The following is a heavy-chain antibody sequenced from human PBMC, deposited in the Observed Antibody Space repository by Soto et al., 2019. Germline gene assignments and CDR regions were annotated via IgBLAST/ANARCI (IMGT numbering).Heavy chain of an antibody. CDR2: IYYSGST. Sequence: QLQLQESGPGLVKPSETLSLSCSVSGGSISSSTYYWGWIRQPPGKGLEWIGSIYYSGSTYYNPSLKSRVTRSVAASKGQCFLKLSSVPAADTAVYYCARNSRSPSLRVFENWGQGTVVT. V-gene: IGHV4-39*01. D-gene: IGHD6-13*01. CDR3: ARNSRSPSLRVFEN. J-gene: IGHJ4*02. CDR1: GGSISSSTYY.